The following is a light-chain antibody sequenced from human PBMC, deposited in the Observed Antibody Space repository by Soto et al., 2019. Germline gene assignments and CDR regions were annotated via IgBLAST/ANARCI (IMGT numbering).Light chain of an antibody. CDR3: SSYTTSSTWV. CDR2: EVI. V-gene: IGLV2-14*01. J-gene: IGLJ3*02. CDR1: SSDVGGYGY. Sequence: QSALTQPASVPGSPGQSITISCTGTSSDVGGYGYVSWYQQHPDKAPKLMIYEVINRPSGVSDRFSGSKSGNTASLTISGLQAEDEADYYCSSYTTSSTWVFGGGTKLTVL.